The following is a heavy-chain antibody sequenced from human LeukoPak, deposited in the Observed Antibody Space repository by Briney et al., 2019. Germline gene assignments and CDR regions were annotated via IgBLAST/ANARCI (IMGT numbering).Heavy chain of an antibody. D-gene: IGHD6-19*01. Sequence: PGGSLRLSCAASGFTFSAYWMSWVRQAPGKGLEWVANIKRDGSEKYYVDSVKGRFTISRDNAKNSLYLQMNSLRADDTAVYYCARVPVEQWPFDCWGQGILVTVSS. CDR1: GFTFSAYW. J-gene: IGHJ4*02. CDR2: IKRDGSEK. V-gene: IGHV3-7*01. CDR3: ARVPVEQWPFDC.